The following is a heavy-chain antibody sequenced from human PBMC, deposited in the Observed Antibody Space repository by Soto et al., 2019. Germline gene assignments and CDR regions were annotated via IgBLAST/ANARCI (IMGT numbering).Heavy chain of an antibody. D-gene: IGHD1-26*01. CDR3: ARTPTP. J-gene: IGHJ5*02. CDR1: SSHIRSVGYS. Sequence: SETLSLTSAVSSSHIRSVGYSWSWIRQPPGKGLEWIEYIYHSGSTYYNPSLKSRVTISVDRSKNQFSLKLSSVTAADTAVYYCARTPTPWGQGTLVTIS. V-gene: IGHV4-30-2*01. CDR2: IYHSGST.